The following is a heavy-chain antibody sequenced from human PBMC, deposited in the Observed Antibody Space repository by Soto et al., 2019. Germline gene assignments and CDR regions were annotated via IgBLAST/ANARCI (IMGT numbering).Heavy chain of an antibody. D-gene: IGHD1-1*01. CDR3: ARGRYGDY. Sequence: QVHLVQSGAEVKKPGASVKVSCKASGYAFTTYGITWVRQAPGQGLEWMGWISAHNGNTNYAQKLQGRVTVTRDTCTSTAYMELRSLRSDDAAVYYCARGRYGDYWGQGALVTVSS. CDR1: GYAFTTYG. CDR2: ISAHNGNT. J-gene: IGHJ4*02. V-gene: IGHV1-18*01.